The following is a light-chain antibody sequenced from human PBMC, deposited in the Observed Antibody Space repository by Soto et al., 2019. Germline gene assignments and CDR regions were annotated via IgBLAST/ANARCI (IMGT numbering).Light chain of an antibody. Sequence: DIQMTQSPSSLSASVGDRVTVTCRASQSISSYLNWYQQKPGKAPKLLIYAASSLQIGVPSRFSGSGSGTNFTLTISSLQPEDFATYFCQQNYDPPITFGQGKRPAI. J-gene: IGKJ5*01. CDR1: QSISSY. CDR2: AAS. CDR3: QQNYDPPIT. V-gene: IGKV1-39*01.